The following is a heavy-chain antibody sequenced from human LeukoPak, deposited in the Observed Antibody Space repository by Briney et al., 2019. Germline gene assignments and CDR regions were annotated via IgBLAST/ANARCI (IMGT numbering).Heavy chain of an antibody. D-gene: IGHD3-9*01. CDR1: GFTSSSYW. Sequence: GGSLRLSCVASGFTSSSYWMHWVRQDPRKGLVWVSRINGDGRNINYADSVRGRFTISRDNAKNTLYLQMNTLRVEDTAVYYCTRDLMDYDVSTGLHHYYMDVWGQGTTVTVSS. V-gene: IGHV3-74*01. CDR2: INGDGRNI. CDR3: TRDLMDYDVSTGLHHYYMDV. J-gene: IGHJ6*02.